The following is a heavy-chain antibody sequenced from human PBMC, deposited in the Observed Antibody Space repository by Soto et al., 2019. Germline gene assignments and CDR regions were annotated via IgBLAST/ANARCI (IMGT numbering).Heavy chain of an antibody. Sequence: SLKISCTGSGYSFSTYWIAWVRQMPGKGLEGMGIIYPGDSDTRYSPSFQGQVTISADTSTKTAYLQWSSLKASDPAIYYCVRLPQFLWFGELTYRAYYFAYWGPGTLVTVSS. D-gene: IGHD3-10*01. CDR3: VRLPQFLWFGELTYRAYYFAY. J-gene: IGHJ4*02. CDR1: GYSFSTYW. V-gene: IGHV5-51*01. CDR2: IYPGDSDT.